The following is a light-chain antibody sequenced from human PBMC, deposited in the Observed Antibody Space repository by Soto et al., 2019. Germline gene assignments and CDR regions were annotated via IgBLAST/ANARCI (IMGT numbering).Light chain of an antibody. CDR3: ATWDDSLDGWV. Sequence: QSVLTQPPSVSGTPGQRVTISCSGSSSNIGSNTVNWYQQVPGTAPKLLIYSNNQRPSGVPDRFSGSKSGTSASLAISGLQSEDEADYHCATWDDSLDGWVFGGGTKLTVL. J-gene: IGLJ3*02. V-gene: IGLV1-44*01. CDR2: SNN. CDR1: SSNIGSNT.